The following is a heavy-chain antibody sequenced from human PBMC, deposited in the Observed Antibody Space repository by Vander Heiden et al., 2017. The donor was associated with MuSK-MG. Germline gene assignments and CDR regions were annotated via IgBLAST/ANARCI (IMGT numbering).Heavy chain of an antibody. Sequence: QLQVQESGPGLAKPSETLPLTCTVSGGSISSSSYYWGWIRQPPGKGLEWIGSIHYSGSSHYNPSLKSRVIISVDTSKNQFSLMVSSVTAADTAMYYCARLARDFWSGYYYYYMDVWGKGTTVTVSS. J-gene: IGHJ6*03. V-gene: IGHV4-39*01. CDR2: IHYSGSS. CDR3: ARLARDFWSGYYYYYMDV. D-gene: IGHD3-3*01. CDR1: GGSISSSSYY.